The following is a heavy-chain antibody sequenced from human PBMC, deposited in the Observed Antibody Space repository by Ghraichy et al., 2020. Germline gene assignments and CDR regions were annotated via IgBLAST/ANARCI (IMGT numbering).Heavy chain of an antibody. CDR2: IYYSGST. CDR3: ARYYYDSSGGIDP. V-gene: IGHV4-31*03. CDR1: GGSISSGGYY. Sequence: SQTISLTCTVSGGSISSGGYYWSWIRQHPGKGLEWIGYIYYSGSTYYNPSLKSRVTISVDTSKNQFSLKLSSVTAADTAVYYCARYYYDSSGGIDPWGQGTLVTVSS. D-gene: IGHD3-22*01. J-gene: IGHJ5*02.